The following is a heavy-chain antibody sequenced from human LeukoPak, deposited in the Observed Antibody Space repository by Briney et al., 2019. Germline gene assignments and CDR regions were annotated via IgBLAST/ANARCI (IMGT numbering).Heavy chain of an antibody. CDR1: GFTVSSNY. Sequence: GGSLRLSCAASGFTVSSNYMSWVRQAPGKGLEWVSVIYSGGNTFYADSVKGRFTISRDNSKNTLYLQMNSLRAEDTALYYCAKPHFDYWGQGTLVTVSS. V-gene: IGHV3-53*05. CDR2: IYSGGNT. CDR3: AKPHFDY. J-gene: IGHJ4*02.